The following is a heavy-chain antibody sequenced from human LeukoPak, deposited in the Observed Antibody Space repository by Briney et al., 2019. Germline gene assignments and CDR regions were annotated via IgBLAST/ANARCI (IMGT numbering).Heavy chain of an antibody. J-gene: IGHJ4*02. CDR2: INSGSTIK. Sequence: GSLRLSCVASGFTFSPYSMNWVRQVPGKGLEWVSYINSGSTIKHYADSVWGRFTISRDGAENTLYLNMNSLTAEDTAVYYCTRDADGNFDYWGQGTLVTVSS. V-gene: IGHV3-48*04. D-gene: IGHD4-17*01. CDR1: GFTFSPYS. CDR3: TRDADGNFDY.